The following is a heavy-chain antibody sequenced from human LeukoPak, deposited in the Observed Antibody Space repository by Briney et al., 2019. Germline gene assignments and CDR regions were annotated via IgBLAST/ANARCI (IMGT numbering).Heavy chain of an antibody. CDR1: GFIFSTYW. V-gene: IGHV3-23*01. CDR3: AKVAVDDFDY. CDR2: ISGSGGST. D-gene: IGHD2-21*01. Sequence: GGSLRLSCAASGFIFSTYWMSWVRQAPGKGLEWVSAISGSGGSTYYADSVKGRFTISRDNSKNTLYLQMNSLRAEDTAVYYCAKVAVDDFDYWGQGTLVTVSS. J-gene: IGHJ4*02.